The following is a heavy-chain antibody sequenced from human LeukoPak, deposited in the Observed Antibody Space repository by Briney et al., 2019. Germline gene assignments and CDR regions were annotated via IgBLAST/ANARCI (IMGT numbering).Heavy chain of an antibody. J-gene: IGHJ5*02. CDR1: GGSFSGYY. CDR2: INHSGST. D-gene: IGHD4-17*01. Sequence: PSETLSLTCAVYGGSFSGYYWSWLRQPPGKGLEWIGEINHSGSTNYNPSLKSRATISVDTSKNQFSLKLSSVTAADTAVYYCARGPDYGDCYWFDPWGQGTLVTVSS. V-gene: IGHV4-34*01. CDR3: ARGPDYGDCYWFDP.